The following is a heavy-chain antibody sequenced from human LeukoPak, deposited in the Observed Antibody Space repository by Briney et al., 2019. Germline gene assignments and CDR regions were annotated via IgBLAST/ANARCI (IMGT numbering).Heavy chain of an antibody. CDR2: INPKSGGT. J-gene: IGHJ4*02. CDR1: GGTFCSYA. V-gene: IGHV1-2*02. D-gene: IGHD6-13*01. CDR3: AREAAAAGENYFDY. Sequence: ASVKVSCKASGGTFCSYAISWVRQAPGQGLEWMGWINPKSGGTNYAQKFQGRVTMTRDTSISTAYVELSRLRSDDTAVYYCAREAAAAGENYFDYWGQGTLVTVSS.